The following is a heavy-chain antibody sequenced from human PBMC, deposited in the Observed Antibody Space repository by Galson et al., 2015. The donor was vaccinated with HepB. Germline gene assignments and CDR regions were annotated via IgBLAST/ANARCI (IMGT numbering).Heavy chain of an antibody. V-gene: IGHV3-64D*09. D-gene: IGHD3-3*01. CDR1: AFTFTNHA. J-gene: IGHJ3*01. CDR3: VRDWTYDFWSGYFGAFDL. CDR2: ISGNGHDT. Sequence: SLRLSCAASAFTFTNHAIHWVRQAPGKGLEYVSVISGNGHDTCYAESVKGRFSVSRDNSRNWLFLQMSSLRPEDTAVYYCVRDWTYDFWSGYFGAFDLWGQGTLVTVSS.